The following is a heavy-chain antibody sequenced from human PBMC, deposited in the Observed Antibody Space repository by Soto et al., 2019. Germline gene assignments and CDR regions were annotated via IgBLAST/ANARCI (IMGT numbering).Heavy chain of an antibody. V-gene: IGHV3-23*01. D-gene: IGHD4-17*01. CDR1: GFTFSSYA. CDR2: ISSSGGST. J-gene: IGHJ4*02. CDR3: AKTAYGDYVAY. Sequence: PGGSLRLSCAASGFTFSSYAMNWVRQAPRKGLEWLSTISSSGGSTYYADSVKGRFTISRDNSKDTLYLQMNSLRVEDTAVYYCAKTAYGDYVAYWGQGALVTVSS.